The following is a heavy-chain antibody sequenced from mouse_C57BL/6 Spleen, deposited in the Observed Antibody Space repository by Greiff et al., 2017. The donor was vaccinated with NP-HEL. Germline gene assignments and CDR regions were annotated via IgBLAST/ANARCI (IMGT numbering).Heavy chain of an antibody. Sequence: EVQLQQSGPELVKPGASVKISCKASGYTFTDYYMNWVKQSHGKSLEWIGDINPNNGGTSYNQKFKGKATLTVDKSSSTAYMELRSLTSEDSAVYYCARGSTMVTPWFAYGGQGTLVTVSA. J-gene: IGHJ3*01. CDR3: ARGSTMVTPWFAY. CDR1: GYTFTDYY. CDR2: INPNNGGT. D-gene: IGHD2-2*01. V-gene: IGHV1-26*01.